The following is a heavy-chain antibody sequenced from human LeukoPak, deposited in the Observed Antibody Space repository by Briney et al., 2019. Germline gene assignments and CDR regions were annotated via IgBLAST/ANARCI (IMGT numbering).Heavy chain of an antibody. J-gene: IGHJ4*02. CDR3: AAATSYDSSGYYRDY. CDR1: GFTFTSTA. Sequence: SVKVSCKASGFTFTSTAMQWVRQARGQRLEWIGWIVVGSGNTNYAQKFQERVTITRDMSTSTAYMELSSLRSEDTAVYYCAAATSYDSSGYYRDYWGQGTLVTVSS. CDR2: IVVGSGNT. D-gene: IGHD3-22*01. V-gene: IGHV1-58*02.